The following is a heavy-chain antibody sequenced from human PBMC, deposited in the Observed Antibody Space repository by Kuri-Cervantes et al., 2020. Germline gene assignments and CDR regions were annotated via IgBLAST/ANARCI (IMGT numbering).Heavy chain of an antibody. J-gene: IGHJ4*02. Sequence: SETLSLTCTVSGGSISSYYWSWIRQPPGKGLEWIGYIYYSGSTNYNPSLKSRVTISVDTSKNQFSLKVTSVTAADTAVYFCARGLAYLDTSAFDSWGQGTLVTVSS. V-gene: IGHV4-59*01. CDR2: IYYSGST. CDR1: GGSISSYY. D-gene: IGHD3-9*01. CDR3: ARGLAYLDTSAFDS.